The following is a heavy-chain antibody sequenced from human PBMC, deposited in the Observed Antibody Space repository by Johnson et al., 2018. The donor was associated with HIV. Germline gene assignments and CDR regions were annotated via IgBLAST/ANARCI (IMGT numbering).Heavy chain of an antibody. V-gene: IGHV3-30*18. D-gene: IGHD6-6*01. CDR1: GFTFSSYG. Sequence: QVQLVESGGGVVQPGRSLRLSCAASGFTFSSYGMHWVRQAPGKGLEWVAVISYDGSNKYYADSVKGRFTISRDNSKNTLYLQMNSLRAEDTAVYYCAKEKAARRWGGDAFDIWGQGTMVTVSS. CDR3: AKEKAARRWGGDAFDI. CDR2: ISYDGSNK. J-gene: IGHJ3*02.